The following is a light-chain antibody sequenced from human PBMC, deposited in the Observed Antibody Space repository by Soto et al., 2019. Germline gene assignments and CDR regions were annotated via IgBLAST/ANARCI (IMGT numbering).Light chain of an antibody. CDR1: ETISTW. V-gene: IGKV1-5*01. CDR2: DAS. Sequence: DIPMTQSPSTLSASVGDRVTITCRASETISTWLAWYQQKPGKAPKLLIYDASSLESGVPSRFSGSGSGTEFTLTISSLQPDDFATYYCQQYSSYSGTFGQGTKLEIK. J-gene: IGKJ2*01. CDR3: QQYSSYSGT.